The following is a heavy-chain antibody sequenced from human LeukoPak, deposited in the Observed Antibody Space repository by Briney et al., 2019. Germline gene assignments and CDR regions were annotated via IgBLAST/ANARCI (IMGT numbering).Heavy chain of an antibody. V-gene: IGHV3-23*01. CDR3: AIGGYCSSTSCYNGGAFDI. J-gene: IGHJ3*02. Sequence: GGSLRLSCAASGFTFSSYAMSWVRQAPGKGLEWVSAISGSGGSTYYADSVKGRFTISRDNSKNTLYLQMNSLRAEDTAVYYCAIGGYCSSTSCYNGGAFDIWGQGTMVTVSS. CDR1: GFTFSSYA. D-gene: IGHD2-2*02. CDR2: ISGSGGST.